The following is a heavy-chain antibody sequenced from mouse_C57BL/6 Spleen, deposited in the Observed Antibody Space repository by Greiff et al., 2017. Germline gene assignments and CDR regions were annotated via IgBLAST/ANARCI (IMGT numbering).Heavy chain of an antibody. Sequence: VQLQQPGAELVKPGASVKMSCKASGYTFTSYWITWVKQRPGQGLEWIGDIYPGSGSTNYNEKFKSKATLTVDTSSSTAYMQLSSLTSEDSAVYYCARRGGSSYDAMDYWGQGTSVTVSS. V-gene: IGHV1-55*01. CDR3: ARRGGSSYDAMDY. CDR2: IYPGSGST. CDR1: GYTFTSYW. D-gene: IGHD1-1*01. J-gene: IGHJ4*01.